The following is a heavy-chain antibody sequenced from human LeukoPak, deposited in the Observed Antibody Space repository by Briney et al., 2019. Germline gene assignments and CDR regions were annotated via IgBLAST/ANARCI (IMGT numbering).Heavy chain of an antibody. V-gene: IGHV4-59*01. Sequence: SETLDFSYTACCGFIASSYCWWIRQSPGKGLEWIGYIHYTGGVNYNQSFKSRVTMSIDTSKNQSSLKLSSVTAADTAVYYCARGRYSAGENWFDPWDQGTLISVSS. J-gene: IGHJ5*02. CDR2: IHYTGGV. D-gene: IGHD3-9*01. CDR1: CGFIASSY. CDR3: ARGRYSAGENWFDP.